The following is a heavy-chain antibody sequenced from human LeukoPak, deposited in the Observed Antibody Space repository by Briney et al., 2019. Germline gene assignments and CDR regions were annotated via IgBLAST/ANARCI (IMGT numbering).Heavy chain of an antibody. Sequence: PSETLSLTCTVSGGSISSYYWSWIRQPPGKGLEWIGYIYYSGSTNYNPSLKSRVTISVDTSENQFSLKLSSVTAADTAVYYCARHGGGKLYYYDSSGWYYFDYWGQGTLVTVSS. D-gene: IGHD3-22*01. CDR1: GGSISSYY. CDR3: ARHGGGKLYYYDSSGWYYFDY. V-gene: IGHV4-59*08. CDR2: IYYSGST. J-gene: IGHJ4*02.